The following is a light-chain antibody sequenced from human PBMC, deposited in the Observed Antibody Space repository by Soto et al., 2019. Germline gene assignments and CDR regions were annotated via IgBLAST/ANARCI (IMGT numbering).Light chain of an antibody. CDR1: QSISSIY. V-gene: IGKV3-15*01. J-gene: IGKJ1*01. Sequence: EIVLTQSPGTLSLSPGERATLSFRSSQSISSIYLAWYQQKPDQTPRLLIYGASTRATGIPARFSGSGSGTEFTLTISSLQSEDFEVYYCQQYNNWPRTFGQGTKVDIK. CDR2: GAS. CDR3: QQYNNWPRT.